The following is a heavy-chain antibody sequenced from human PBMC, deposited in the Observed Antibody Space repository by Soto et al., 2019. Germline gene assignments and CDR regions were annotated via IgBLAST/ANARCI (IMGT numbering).Heavy chain of an antibody. J-gene: IGHJ6*02. CDR2: IIPIFGTA. Sequence: SVQVTSKASGGTFSSYAISWVRQAPGQGLEWMGGIIPIFGTANYAQKFQGRVTITADESTSTAYMELSSLRSEDTAVYYCARAYGSGSYYTPTYYYGMDVWGQGTTVTVSS. D-gene: IGHD3-10*01. V-gene: IGHV1-69*13. CDR1: GGTFSSYA. CDR3: ARAYGSGSYYTPTYYYGMDV.